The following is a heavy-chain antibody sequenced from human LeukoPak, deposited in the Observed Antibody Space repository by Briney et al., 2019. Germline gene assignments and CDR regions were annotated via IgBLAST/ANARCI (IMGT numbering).Heavy chain of an antibody. V-gene: IGHV4-39*07. D-gene: IGHD6-6*01. Sequence: SETLSLTCTVSGGSISSSSYYWGWIRQPPGKGLEWIGSIYYSGSTYYNPSLKSRVTISVDTSKNQLSLKLSSVTAADTAVYYCARDPSSYSSSSFDYWGQGTLVTVSS. CDR3: ARDPSSYSSSSFDY. J-gene: IGHJ4*02. CDR1: GGSISSSSYY. CDR2: IYYSGST.